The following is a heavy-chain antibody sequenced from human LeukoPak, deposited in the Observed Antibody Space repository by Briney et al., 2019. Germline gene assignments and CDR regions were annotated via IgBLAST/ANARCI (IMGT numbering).Heavy chain of an antibody. J-gene: IGHJ4*02. CDR2: ISNSGATT. Sequence: GGSLRLSCAASGFTFSDYAMSWVRQAPGKGLEWVSSISNSGATTYYADSVKGRFTISKDNSNNTLFLQMNSLRAEDTAVYYCANGGPGRYCSSTSCALGGQGTLVTVSS. D-gene: IGHD2-2*01. V-gene: IGHV3-23*01. CDR3: ANGGPGRYCSSTSCAL. CDR1: GFTFSDYA.